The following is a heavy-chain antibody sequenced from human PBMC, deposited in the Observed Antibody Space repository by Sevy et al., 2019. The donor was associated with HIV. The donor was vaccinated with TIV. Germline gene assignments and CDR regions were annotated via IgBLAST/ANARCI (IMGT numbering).Heavy chain of an antibody. CDR1: GFTFSSYW. CDR3: ARWRAVAGSPHASDI. J-gene: IGHJ3*02. D-gene: IGHD6-19*01. CDR2: INGDGSST. Sequence: GGSLRLSCAASGFTFSSYWMHWVRQAPGKGLMWVSRINGDGSSTSYADSVKGRFTISRDNAKNTLYLQMNSLRAEDTAVYYCARWRAVAGSPHASDIWGQGTMVTVSS. V-gene: IGHV3-74*01.